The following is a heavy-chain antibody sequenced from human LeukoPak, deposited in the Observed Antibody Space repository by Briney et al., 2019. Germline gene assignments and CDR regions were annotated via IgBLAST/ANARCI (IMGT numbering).Heavy chain of an antibody. Sequence: GSLRLSCAASGFTFSSYEMNWVRQPPGKGLEWIGEINHSGSTNYNPSLKSRVTISVDTSKNQFSLKLSSVTAADTAVYYCARDYDFWSGYYVWGQGTLVTVSS. D-gene: IGHD3-3*01. J-gene: IGHJ4*02. V-gene: IGHV4-34*01. CDR3: ARDYDFWSGYYV. CDR1: GFTFSSYE. CDR2: INHSGST.